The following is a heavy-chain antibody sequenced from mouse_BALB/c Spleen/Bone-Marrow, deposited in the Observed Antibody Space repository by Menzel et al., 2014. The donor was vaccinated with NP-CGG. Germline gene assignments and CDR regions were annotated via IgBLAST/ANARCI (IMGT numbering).Heavy chain of an antibody. D-gene: IGHD1-1*01. CDR3: ARASYYYGSRYDY. CDR1: GFSLTSYG. Sequence: QVQLKDSGPGLVAPSQSLSITCTVSGFSLTSYGVHWVRQPPGKGLEWLGVIGIGGSTNYNSALMSRLSISKDNSKSQVFLKMNSLQTDDTAMYYCARASYYYGSRYDYWGQGTTLTVSS. V-gene: IGHV2-9*02. CDR2: IGIGGST. J-gene: IGHJ2*01.